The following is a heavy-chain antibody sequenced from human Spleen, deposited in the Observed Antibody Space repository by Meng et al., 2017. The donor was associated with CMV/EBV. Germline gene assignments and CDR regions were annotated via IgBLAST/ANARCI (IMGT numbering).Heavy chain of an antibody. CDR1: FSSYA. J-gene: IGHJ6*02. CDR3: AKGRSSSWTYGYYYYGMDV. V-gene: IGHV3-23*01. D-gene: IGHD6-13*01. CDR2: ISSSAGST. Sequence: FSSYAMSWVRQAPGKGLEWVSAISSSAGSTYYADSVKGRFTISRDNSKSTLYLQISSLRAEDTAVYYCAKGRSSSWTYGYYYYGMDVWGQGTTVTVSS.